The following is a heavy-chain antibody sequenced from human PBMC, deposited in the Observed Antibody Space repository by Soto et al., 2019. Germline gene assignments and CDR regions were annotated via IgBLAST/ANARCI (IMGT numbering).Heavy chain of an antibody. D-gene: IGHD2-15*01. CDR2: IIPILTTA. Sequence: QVQVVQSGAEVKKPGSSVKVSCKVSGDSFSSYAISWVRQAPGQGLEWMGGIIPILTTANYAQTFQDRVTITADESTGTAYMAVSSLTSEVTALYYCARKARGGNYYILDFWCQGTLVTFYS. CDR3: ARKARGGNYYILDF. CDR1: GDSFSSYA. V-gene: IGHV1-69*01. J-gene: IGHJ4*02.